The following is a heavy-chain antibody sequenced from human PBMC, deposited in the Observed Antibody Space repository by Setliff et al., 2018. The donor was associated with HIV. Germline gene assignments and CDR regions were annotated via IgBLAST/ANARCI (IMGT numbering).Heavy chain of an antibody. D-gene: IGHD2-2*01. V-gene: IGHV4-31*03. CDR2: IYYSGST. Sequence: PSETLSLTCTVSGGSFSSGGYYWSWIRQLPGKGLEWIGYIYYSGSTYYNPSLKSRITISVDTSENQFSLKVSSVTAADTAVYYCARARGGCGSNSCPEAYYYYYMDVWGKGTSVTVSS. CDR1: GGSFSSGGYY. J-gene: IGHJ6*03. CDR3: ARARGGCGSNSCPEAYYYYYMDV.